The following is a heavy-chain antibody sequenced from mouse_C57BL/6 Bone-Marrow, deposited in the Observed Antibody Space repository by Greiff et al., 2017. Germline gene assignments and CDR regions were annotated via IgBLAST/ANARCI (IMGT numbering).Heavy chain of an antibody. CDR2: ISYDGSN. CDR3: TRDPGMDY. CDR1: GYSITSGYY. V-gene: IGHV3-6*01. Sequence: ESGPGLVKPSQSLSLTCSVTGYSITSGYYWNWIRQFPGNKLEWMGYISYDGSNNYNPSLKNRISITRDTSKNQFFLKLNSVTTEDTATYCCTRDPGMDYWGQGTSVTVSS. J-gene: IGHJ4*01.